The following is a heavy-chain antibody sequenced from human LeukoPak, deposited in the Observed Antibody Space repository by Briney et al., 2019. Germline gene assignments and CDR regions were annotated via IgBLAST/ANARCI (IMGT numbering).Heavy chain of an antibody. CDR3: AKDTRSSTSCYTLDY. V-gene: IGHV3-23*01. J-gene: IGHJ4*02. CDR2: ISGSGGST. CDR1: GFTFSSNA. D-gene: IGHD2-2*02. Sequence: AGGYLSLYCAASGFTFSSNAMSWVRQAPGQGLEWVSAISGSGGSTYYADSVKGRFTISRDNSKNTLYLQMNSLRAEDTAVYYCAKDTRSSTSCYTLDYWGQGTLVTVSS.